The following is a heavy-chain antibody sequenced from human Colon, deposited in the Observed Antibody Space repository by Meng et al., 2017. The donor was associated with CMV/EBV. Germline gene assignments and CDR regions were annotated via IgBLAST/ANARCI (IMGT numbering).Heavy chain of an antibody. CDR2: ITWTSGST. Sequence: SLKISCVASGFAFSESGMHWIRQTPGKGLEWVAGITWTSGSTGYADSVRGRFTISRDNAKNSLYLQMNSLRPEDTALYYCAKDQSNYASLPMDFWGQGTPVTVSS. D-gene: IGHD4-11*01. CDR1: GFAFSESG. V-gene: IGHV3-9*01. J-gene: IGHJ4*02. CDR3: AKDQSNYASLPMDF.